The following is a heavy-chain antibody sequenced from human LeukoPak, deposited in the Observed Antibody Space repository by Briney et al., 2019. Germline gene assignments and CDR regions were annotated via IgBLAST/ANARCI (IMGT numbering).Heavy chain of an antibody. CDR1: GFTFSSYE. V-gene: IGHV3-48*03. CDR3: ARAYCSGGSCYFRWFDP. D-gene: IGHD2-15*01. J-gene: IGHJ5*02. CDR2: ISSSGSTI. Sequence: GGSMRPSCAASGFTFSSYEMNWVRQAPGKGLEWVSYISSSGSTIYYADSVKGRFTISRDNAKTSLYLQMNSLRAEDTAVYYCARAYCSGGSCYFRWFDPWGQGTLVTVSS.